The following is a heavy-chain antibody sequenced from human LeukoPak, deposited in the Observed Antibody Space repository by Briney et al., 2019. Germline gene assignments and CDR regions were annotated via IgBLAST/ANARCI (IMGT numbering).Heavy chain of an antibody. V-gene: IGHV4-4*07. CDR1: GGSISSYY. CDR3: ARVGYSSGWFDY. D-gene: IGHD6-19*01. CDR2: IYTSGST. J-gene: IGHJ4*02. Sequence: SETLSLTCTVSGGSISSYYWSWIRQPAGKGLEWIGRIYTSGSTNYNPSLKSRVTMSVDTSKNQFSQKLSSVTAADTAVYYCARVGYSSGWFDYWGQGTLVTVSS.